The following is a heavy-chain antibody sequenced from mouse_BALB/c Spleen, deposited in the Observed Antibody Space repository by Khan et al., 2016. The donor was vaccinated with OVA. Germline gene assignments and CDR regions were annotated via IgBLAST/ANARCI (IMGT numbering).Heavy chain of an antibody. CDR2: ISSGSSTI. D-gene: IGHD2-1*01. J-gene: IGHJ1*01. CDR1: GFTFSSFG. V-gene: IGHV5-17*02. Sequence: EVELVESGGGLVQPGGSRKLSCAASGFTFSSFGMHWVRQAPKKGLEWVAYISSGSSTIYYVDTVKGRFTISRDNPNNTLFLQMTSLRFEDTAMYYCARSGGNFHWYFDVWGAGTSVTVSS. CDR3: ARSGGNFHWYFDV.